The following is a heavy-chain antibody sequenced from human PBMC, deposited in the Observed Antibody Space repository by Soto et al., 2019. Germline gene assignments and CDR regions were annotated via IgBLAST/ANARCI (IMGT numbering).Heavy chain of an antibody. D-gene: IGHD2-21*01. V-gene: IGHV4-39*01. CDR1: GGSISKSNYF. CDR3: ARLGWGNGDSDY. J-gene: IGHJ4*02. CDR2: ILYSGTT. Sequence: QLQLQESGPGLVKSSETLSLTCTVSGGSISKSNYFWGWIRQAPGKGLEWIASILYSGTTSYNSSLKSRVAISVDTSKNQFSLELNPVTAADTAVYYCARLGWGNGDSDYWGQGTLVTVSS.